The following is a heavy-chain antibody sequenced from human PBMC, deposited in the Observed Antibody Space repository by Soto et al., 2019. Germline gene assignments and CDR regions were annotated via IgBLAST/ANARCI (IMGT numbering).Heavy chain of an antibody. D-gene: IGHD4-17*01. J-gene: IGHJ4*02. CDR2: IYYSGST. Sequence: SETLSLTCSVSGGSISSYYWSWIRQPPGKGLEWIGYIYYSGSTNYNPSLKSRVTISVDTSKNQFSLKLSSVTAADTAVYYCARVRTVTKLYYFDYWGQGTLVTVSS. CDR1: GGSISSYY. CDR3: ARVRTVTKLYYFDY. V-gene: IGHV4-59*01.